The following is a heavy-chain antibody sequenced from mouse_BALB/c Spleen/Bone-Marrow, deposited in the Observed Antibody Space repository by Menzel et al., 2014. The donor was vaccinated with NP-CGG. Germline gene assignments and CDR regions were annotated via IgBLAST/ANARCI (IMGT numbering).Heavy chain of an antibody. CDR1: GYAFTNYN. J-gene: IGHJ2*01. CDR3: SRGLLAYFDY. CDR2: IDPYSGGT. D-gene: IGHD2-3*01. V-gene: IGHV1S135*01. Sequence: EVQLQQSGPELVKPGASVKVSCKASGYAFTNYNMNWVKQSHGKSLEWIGYIDPYSGGTNYNQKFRGKATLTVDKSSSTAYMHLNSLTSEDSAVYYCSRGLLAYFDYWRQGTTLTVSS.